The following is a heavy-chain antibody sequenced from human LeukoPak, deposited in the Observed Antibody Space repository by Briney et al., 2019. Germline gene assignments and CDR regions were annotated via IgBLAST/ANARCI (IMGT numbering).Heavy chain of an antibody. J-gene: IGHJ4*02. CDR3: ARDSVIIPGTIEY. D-gene: IGHD2-2*01. V-gene: IGHV4-4*07. CDR2: IYSSGST. Sequence: SETLSLTCTVSGGSIGSYYHWSWLRQPAGKGLEWIGRIYSSGSTTYNPSLKSRVAMSVDTSKNQFSLKLTSVTAADTAIYYCARDSVIIPGTIEYWGQGTLVTVSS. CDR1: GGSIGSYY.